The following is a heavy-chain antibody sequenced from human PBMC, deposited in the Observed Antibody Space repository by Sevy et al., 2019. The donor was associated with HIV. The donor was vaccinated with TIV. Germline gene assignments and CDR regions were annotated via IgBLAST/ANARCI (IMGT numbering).Heavy chain of an antibody. J-gene: IGHJ4*02. Sequence: GGSLRLSCAASGFTLSSVGIHWVRLTPGTGLEWLAFIGHDGNKYFYGASVKGRITTSRDNSKNTLYLQMNSLRAEDTAVYYCAKIYPAGDYGDYDPKIRWYYFDYWGQGTLVTVSS. CDR3: AKIYPAGDYGDYDPKIRWYYFDY. D-gene: IGHD4-17*01. CDR2: IGHDGNKY. CDR1: GFTLSSVG. V-gene: IGHV3-30*02.